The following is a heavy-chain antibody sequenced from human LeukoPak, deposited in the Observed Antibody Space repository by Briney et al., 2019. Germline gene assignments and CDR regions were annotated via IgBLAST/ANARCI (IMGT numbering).Heavy chain of an antibody. CDR3: AGESVTTMALHY. CDR2: IYTSGST. D-gene: IGHD4-17*01. V-gene: IGHV4-4*07. Sequence: SETLSLTCTVSGGSISSYYWSWIRQPAGKGLEWIGRIYTSGSTNYNPSLKSRVTMSVDTSKNQFSLKLSSMTAADTAVYYCAGESVTTMALHYWGQGTLVTVSS. CDR1: GGSISSYY. J-gene: IGHJ4*02.